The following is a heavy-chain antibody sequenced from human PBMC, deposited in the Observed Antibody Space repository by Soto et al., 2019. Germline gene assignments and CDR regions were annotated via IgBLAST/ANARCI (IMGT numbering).Heavy chain of an antibody. CDR1: GFTFSNYA. Sequence: GGSLRLSCAGSGFTFSNYAMSWVRQAPGKGLEWVSAISGSGDSTYYANSVKGRFTISRDNSKNTLYLQMNSLRAEDTAVYYCAKDTPQEWLLVFHYWGQGTLVTVSS. D-gene: IGHD3-3*01. CDR2: ISGSGDST. J-gene: IGHJ4*02. V-gene: IGHV3-23*01. CDR3: AKDTPQEWLLVFHY.